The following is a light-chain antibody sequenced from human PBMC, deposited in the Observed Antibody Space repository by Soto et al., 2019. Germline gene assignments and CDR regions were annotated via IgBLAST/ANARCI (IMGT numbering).Light chain of an antibody. V-gene: IGLV1-40*01. CDR1: GTNIGSTYP. CDR3: QSYDRSLTAVV. CDR2: DNN. Sequence: LTQPPSVSGAPGQRVTISCTGTGTNIGSTYPVHWYQQLPGTAPKLLIYDNNIRPSGVPDRFSGSRSGMSGSLVITGLQAEDEADYYCQSYDRSLTAVVFGGGTQLTVL. J-gene: IGLJ2*01.